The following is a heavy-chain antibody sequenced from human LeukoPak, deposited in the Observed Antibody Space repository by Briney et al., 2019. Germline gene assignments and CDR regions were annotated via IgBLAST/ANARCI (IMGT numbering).Heavy chain of an antibody. CDR3: AKVKAESGYSYGQFDY. J-gene: IGHJ4*02. Sequence: GGSLRLSCAASGFTFSSYAMSWVRQAPGKGPEWVSAISGSGGSTYYADSVKGRFTISRDNSKNTLYLQMNSLRAEDTAVYYCAKVKAESGYSYGQFDYWGQGTLVTVSS. CDR1: GFTFSSYA. V-gene: IGHV3-23*01. CDR2: ISGSGGST. D-gene: IGHD5-18*01.